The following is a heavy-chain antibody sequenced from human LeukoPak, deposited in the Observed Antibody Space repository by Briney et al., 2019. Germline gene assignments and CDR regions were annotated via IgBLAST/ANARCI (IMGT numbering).Heavy chain of an antibody. CDR3: AKEIFGSGSYPHY. CDR1: GFSFSTYA. Sequence: GGSLRLSCAASGFSFSTYAMHWVRQAPGKGLEWVALIWHDASHTFYTDSVKGRFTISRDNSKNTVYLQMNSLGGEDTAVYYFAKEIFGSGSYPHYWGQGTLVTVSS. V-gene: IGHV3-33*06. J-gene: IGHJ4*02. CDR2: IWHDASHT. D-gene: IGHD3-10*01.